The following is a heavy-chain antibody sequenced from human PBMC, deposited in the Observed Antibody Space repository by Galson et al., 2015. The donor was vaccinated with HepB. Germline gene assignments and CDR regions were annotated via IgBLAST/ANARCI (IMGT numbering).Heavy chain of an antibody. CDR1: GFTVSSNY. D-gene: IGHD4-17*01. CDR2: IYSGGNT. CDR3: ARAPSVAYGDYALDY. Sequence: SLRLSCAASGFTVSSNYMTWVRQAPGRGLGWVSVIYSGGNTYYADSLKGRFTISRDNSKNTLYLQMNSLRAEDTAVYYCARAPSVAYGDYALDYWGQGTLVTVSS. J-gene: IGHJ4*02. V-gene: IGHV3-66*01.